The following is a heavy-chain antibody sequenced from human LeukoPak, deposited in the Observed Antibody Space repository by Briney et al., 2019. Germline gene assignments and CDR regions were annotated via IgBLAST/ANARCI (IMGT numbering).Heavy chain of an antibody. CDR2: INSDGSST. J-gene: IGHJ6*03. CDR1: GFTFSSYW. CDR3: ARVSAPYYYYYYMDV. D-gene: IGHD6-25*01. Sequence: GGSLRLSCAASGFTFSSYWMHWVRQAPGKGLVWVSRINSDGSSTSYADSVKGRFTISRDNAKNTLYLQMNSPRAEDTAVYYCARVSAPYYYYYYMDVWGKGTTVTVSS. V-gene: IGHV3-74*01.